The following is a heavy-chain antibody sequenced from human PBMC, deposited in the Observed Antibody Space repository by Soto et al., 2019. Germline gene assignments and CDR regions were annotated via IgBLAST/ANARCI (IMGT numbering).Heavy chain of an antibody. Sequence: QVQLQQWGAGPLRPLETLSLTCGVSGGSFSGYYWAWIRQSPGKGLEWIGEINDRGSINYHPSLKRRVSISVDTSKNHYSLNLRAVTAADTAVYYCARESHDILTGPPWVWYFDLWGCRTLVTVSS. CDR1: GGSFSGYY. D-gene: IGHD3-9*01. J-gene: IGHJ2*01. V-gene: IGHV4-34*01. CDR3: ARESHDILTGPPWVWYFDL. CDR2: INDRGSI.